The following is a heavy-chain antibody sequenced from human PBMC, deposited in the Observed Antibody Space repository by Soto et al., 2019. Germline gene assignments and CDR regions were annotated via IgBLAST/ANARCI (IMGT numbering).Heavy chain of an antibody. CDR3: AREESGWAYYFDY. D-gene: IGHD6-19*01. CDR1: GFTFSSYA. J-gene: IGHJ4*02. V-gene: IGHV3-30-3*01. CDR2: ISYDGSNK. Sequence: PGGSLRLSCAASGFTFSSYAMHWVRQSPGKGPEWVAVISYDGSNKYYADSVKGRFTISRDNSKNTLYLQMNSLRAEDTAVYYCAREESGWAYYFDYWGQGTLVTVSS.